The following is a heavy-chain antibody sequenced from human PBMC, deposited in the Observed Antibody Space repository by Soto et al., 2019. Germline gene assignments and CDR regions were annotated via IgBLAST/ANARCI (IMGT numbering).Heavy chain of an antibody. J-gene: IGHJ6*01. Sequence: CIRSSPGKGLEWIGSIYYSGSTYYNPSLKSRVTISVDTSKDQFSLKLSSVTAADTAVYYCACIFSGGYGYGFYYYGMDVWGQGTTVT. CDR2: IYYSGST. D-gene: IGHD5-18*01. CDR3: ACIFSGGYGYGFYYYGMDV. V-gene: IGHV4-39*01.